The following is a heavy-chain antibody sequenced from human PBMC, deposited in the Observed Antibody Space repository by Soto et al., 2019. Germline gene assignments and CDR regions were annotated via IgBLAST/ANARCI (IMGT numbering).Heavy chain of an antibody. D-gene: IGHD3-16*02. V-gene: IGHV3-33*01. CDR1: GFTFSSYG. CDR3: ARSYRDF. J-gene: IGHJ4*02. Sequence: GGSLRLSCAASGFTFSSYGMHWVRQAPGKGLEWVAVIWFDGSNKYYADSVKGRFTISRDNAKNILFLQMNSLRADDTAVYYCARSYRDFWGQGTPVTVSS. CDR2: IWFDGSNK.